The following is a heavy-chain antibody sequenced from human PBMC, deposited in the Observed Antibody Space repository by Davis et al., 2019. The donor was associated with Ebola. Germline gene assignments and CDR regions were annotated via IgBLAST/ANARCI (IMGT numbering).Heavy chain of an antibody. Sequence: PSETLSLTCTVSGGSINNATFQWGWIRQPPGKGLEWIGSSYSSGSASYNPALKSRVTISVDTSNNQFSLKLNSVTAADTAIYYCARYNFPLFDYWSQGTLVTVSS. CDR1: GGSINNATFQ. V-gene: IGHV4-39*01. J-gene: IGHJ4*02. CDR3: ARYNFPLFDY. CDR2: SYSSGSA. D-gene: IGHD5-24*01.